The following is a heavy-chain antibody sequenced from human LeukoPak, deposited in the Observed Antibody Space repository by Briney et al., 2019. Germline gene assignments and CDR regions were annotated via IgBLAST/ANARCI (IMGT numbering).Heavy chain of an antibody. CDR1: GYTFTSYT. Sequence: GASVKVSCKASGYTFTSYTMYWVRQAPGQRLEWMGWINAGNGNTKYSQKLQGRVTMTRDTSISTAYMELSRLRSDDTAVYYCARTPLRFLEWHDAFDIWGQGTMVSVSS. CDR3: ARTPLRFLEWHDAFDI. V-gene: IGHV1-3*01. D-gene: IGHD3-3*01. J-gene: IGHJ3*02. CDR2: INAGNGNT.